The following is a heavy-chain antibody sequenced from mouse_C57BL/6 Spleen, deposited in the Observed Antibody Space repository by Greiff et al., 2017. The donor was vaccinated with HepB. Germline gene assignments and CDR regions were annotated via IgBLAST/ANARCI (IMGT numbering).Heavy chain of an antibody. CDR3: ARRLPHTY. J-gene: IGHJ2*01. CDR2: IDPSDSYT. D-gene: IGHD2-10*01. CDR1: GYTFTSYW. Sequence: QVQLQQPGAELVKPGASVKLSCKASGYTFTSYWMQWVKQRPGQGLEWIGEIDPSDSYTNYNQKFKGKATLTVDTSSSTAYMQLSSLTSEDSAVYYCARRLPHTYWGQGTTLTVSS. V-gene: IGHV1-50*01.